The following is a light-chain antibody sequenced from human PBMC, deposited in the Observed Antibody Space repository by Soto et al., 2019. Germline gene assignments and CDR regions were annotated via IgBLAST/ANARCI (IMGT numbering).Light chain of an antibody. Sequence: DIQMTQSPSSLSACVGDRVTITCRAGQYIGRYLNWYQQKPGKAPKLLIYAASSLHSGVPSRFSGSGSGTDFTLTISSLQPEDFATYSCQQTYRTPLTFGGGTKVDIK. CDR1: QYIGRY. CDR3: QQTYRTPLT. J-gene: IGKJ4*01. CDR2: AAS. V-gene: IGKV1-39*01.